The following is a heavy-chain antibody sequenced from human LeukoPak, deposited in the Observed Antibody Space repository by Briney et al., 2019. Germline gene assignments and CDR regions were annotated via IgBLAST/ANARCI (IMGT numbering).Heavy chain of an antibody. J-gene: IGHJ6*03. V-gene: IGHV3-7*04. CDR1: GFTFSSYW. CDR2: IKQDGSEK. D-gene: IGHD2-8*01. CDR3: ARGMILYSSSYMDV. Sequence: AGGSLRLSCAASGFTFSSYWMSWVRQAPGKGLEWVANIKQDGSEKYHVDSVKGRFTISRDNAKNSLYLQMNSLRAEDTAVYYCARGMILYSSSYMDVWGKGTTVTVSS.